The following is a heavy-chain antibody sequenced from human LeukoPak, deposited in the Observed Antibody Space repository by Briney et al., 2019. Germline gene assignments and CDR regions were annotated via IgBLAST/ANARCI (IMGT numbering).Heavy chain of an antibody. Sequence: GGSLRLSCTVSGFTVSSNSMSWVRQAPGKGLEWVSFIFSSTHYSDSVKGRFTISRDNSKNTLYLQMNSLRAEDTAVYYCARAHSYNFDYWGQGTLVTVSS. V-gene: IGHV3-53*01. CDR3: ARAHSYNFDY. CDR1: GFTVSSNS. D-gene: IGHD1-14*01. CDR2: IFSST. J-gene: IGHJ4*02.